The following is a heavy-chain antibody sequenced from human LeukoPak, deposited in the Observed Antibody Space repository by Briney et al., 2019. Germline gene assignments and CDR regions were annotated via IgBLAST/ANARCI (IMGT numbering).Heavy chain of an antibody. CDR2: VRPDGREQ. J-gene: IGHJ4*02. Sequence: PGGSLRLSCSASGFTFNTYWMSWVRQAPGKGLQWVANVRPDGREQRYVDSVKGRFTISRDNSKNTLYLQMNSLRAEDTAVYYCAKDYYALLWFGEFNRKYYFDYWGQGTLVTVSS. CDR3: AKDYYALLWFGEFNRKYYFDY. V-gene: IGHV3-7*03. CDR1: GFTFNTYW. D-gene: IGHD3-10*01.